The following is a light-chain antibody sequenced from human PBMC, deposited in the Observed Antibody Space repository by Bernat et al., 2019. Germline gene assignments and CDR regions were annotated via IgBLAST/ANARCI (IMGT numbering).Light chain of an antibody. Sequence: QSALTQPDSVSGSPGQSITISCTGTSSDIGGHDHVAWYQQHPGKAPKLLIYDVSIRPSGVSNRFSGSKSGNTASLTISGLQGEDEADYHWSSYSSTSPEVFGGGTKLTLL. CDR3: SSYSSTSPEV. CDR2: DVS. J-gene: IGLJ2*01. CDR1: SSDIGGHDH. V-gene: IGLV2-14*01.